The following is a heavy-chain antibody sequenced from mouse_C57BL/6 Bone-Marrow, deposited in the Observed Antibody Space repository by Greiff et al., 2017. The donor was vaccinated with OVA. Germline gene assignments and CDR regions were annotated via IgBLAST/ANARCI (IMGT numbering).Heavy chain of an antibody. CDR1: GYTFTDYE. CDR2: IDPETGGT. D-gene: IGHD1-1*01. CDR3: TRNPTVVALDY. J-gene: IGHJ2*01. V-gene: IGHV1-15*01. Sequence: VQLQQSGAELVRPGASVTLSCKASGYTFTDYEMHWVKQTPVHGLEWIGAIDPETGGTAYNQKFKGKAILTADKSSSTAYMELRSLTSEDSAVYYCTRNPTVVALDYWGQGTTLTVSS.